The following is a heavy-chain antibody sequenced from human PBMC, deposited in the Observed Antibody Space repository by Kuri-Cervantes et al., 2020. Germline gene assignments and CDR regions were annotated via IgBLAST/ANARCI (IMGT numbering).Heavy chain of an antibody. J-gene: IGHJ6*02. D-gene: IGHD2-2*01. Sequence: GESLKISCAASGFTFSSYGMHWVRQAPGKGLEWVAVISYDGSNKYYADSVKGRFTISRDNSKNTLYLQMNSLRAEDTAVYYCARDLPYCSSTSCYPGSYYYGMDVWGQGTTVTVSS. V-gene: IGHV3-30*03. CDR3: ARDLPYCSSTSCYPGSYYYGMDV. CDR2: ISYDGSNK. CDR1: GFTFSSYG.